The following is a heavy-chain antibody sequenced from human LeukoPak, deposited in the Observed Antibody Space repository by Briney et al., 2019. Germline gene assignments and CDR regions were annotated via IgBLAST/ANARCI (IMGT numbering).Heavy chain of an antibody. D-gene: IGHD1-7*01. J-gene: IGHJ4*02. V-gene: IGHV4-31*03. CDR1: GGSISSGGYY. CDR2: IYYSGST. Sequence: SQTLSLTCTVSGGSISSGGYYWSWIRQHPGKGLEWIGYIYYSGSTYYNPSLKSRVTISVDTSKNQFSLKLSSVTAADTAVYYCARARVLTGTTDYWGQGTLVTVSS. CDR3: ARARVLTGTTDY.